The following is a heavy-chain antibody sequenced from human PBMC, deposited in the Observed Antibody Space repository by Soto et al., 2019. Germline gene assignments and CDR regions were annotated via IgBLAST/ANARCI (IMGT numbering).Heavy chain of an antibody. J-gene: IGHJ4*02. CDR2: ISGSSSST. D-gene: IGHD3-10*01. V-gene: IGHV3-23*01. CDR3: AKDMVILWFSVYFDY. Sequence: GGSLRLSCAASGFTFSSYSMNWVRQAPGKGLEWVSSISGSSSSTYYADSVKGRFTISRDNSKNTLYLQMNSLRAEDTAVYYCAKDMVILWFSVYFDYWGQGTLVTVSS. CDR1: GFTFSSYS.